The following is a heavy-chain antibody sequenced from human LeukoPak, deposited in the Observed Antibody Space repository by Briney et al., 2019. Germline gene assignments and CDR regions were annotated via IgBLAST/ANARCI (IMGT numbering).Heavy chain of an antibody. CDR3: ATRGVVITYCFDY. V-gene: IGHV3-23*01. CDR1: GFTFSSYA. Sequence: GGPLTLSCAASGFTFSSYALSCFLQPPRKGLEEVSGISGRGGSTYYAHSLKGRFTISRDNSKNQWSLQLNTLRAKDTAVYYCATRGVVITYCFDYWGQGTLVTVSS. J-gene: IGHJ4*02. D-gene: IGHD3-3*01. CDR2: ISGRGGST.